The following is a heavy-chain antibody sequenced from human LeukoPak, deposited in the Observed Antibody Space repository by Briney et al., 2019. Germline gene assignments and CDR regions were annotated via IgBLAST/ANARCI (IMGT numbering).Heavy chain of an antibody. CDR3: TSAGSSWDRAFDY. CDR2: IRSKAYGGTT. V-gene: IGHV3-49*04. D-gene: IGHD6-13*01. Sequence: GGSLRLSCTASGFAFGDYAMSWVRQAPGKGLEWVGFIRSKAYGGTTEYAASVKGRFTISRDDSNSIAYLQMNSLKTEDTAVYYCTSAGSSWDRAFDYWGQGTLVTVSS. CDR1: GFAFGDYA. J-gene: IGHJ4*02.